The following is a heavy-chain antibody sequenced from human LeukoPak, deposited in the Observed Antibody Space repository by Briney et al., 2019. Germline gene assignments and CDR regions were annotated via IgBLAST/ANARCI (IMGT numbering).Heavy chain of an antibody. V-gene: IGHV4-4*02. CDR3: ARDLGSSGRFDY. CDR1: GGSISSSNW. J-gene: IGHJ4*02. Sequence: PSETLSLTCAVSGGSISSSNWWSWVRQPPGKGLEWIGEIYHSGSTNYNPSLKSRVTISVNKSKNQFSLKLSSVTAADTAVYYCARDLGSSGRFDYWGQGTLVTVSS. D-gene: IGHD3-10*01. CDR2: IYHSGST.